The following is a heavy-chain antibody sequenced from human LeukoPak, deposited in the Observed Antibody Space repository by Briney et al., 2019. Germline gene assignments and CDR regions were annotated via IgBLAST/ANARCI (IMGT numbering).Heavy chain of an antibody. CDR2: IYYSGST. CDR1: GGSISSSSSY. J-gene: IGHJ5*02. Sequence: SETLSLTCSVSGGSISSSSSYWGWIRQPPGKGLEWIGSIYYSGSTYYNPSLKSRVTISVDTSKNQFSLKLSSVTAADTAVYYCARDRERPYNWFDPWGQGTLVTVSS. D-gene: IGHD1-1*01. CDR3: ARDRERPYNWFDP. V-gene: IGHV4-39*07.